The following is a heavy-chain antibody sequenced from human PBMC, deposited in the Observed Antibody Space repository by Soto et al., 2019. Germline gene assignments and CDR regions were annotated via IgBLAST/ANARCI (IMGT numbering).Heavy chain of an antibody. CDR3: ASSNIAAAGFYYYGMEV. D-gene: IGHD6-13*01. CDR1: GGYISSYY. CDR2: IYYSGST. V-gene: IGHV4-59*01. Sequence: SETLSLTCTVSGGYISSYYWRWIRQPPGKGLEWIGYIYYSGSTNHNPSLKSRVTISVDTSKNQFSLKLSSVTAADTAVYYCASSNIAAAGFYYYGMEVWGRGTTVTVSS. J-gene: IGHJ6*02.